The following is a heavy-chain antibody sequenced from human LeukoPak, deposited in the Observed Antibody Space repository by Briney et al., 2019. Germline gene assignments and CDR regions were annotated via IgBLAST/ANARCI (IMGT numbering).Heavy chain of an antibody. V-gene: IGHV1-2*02. Sequence: ASVKVSCKASGYTFTGYYMHWVRQAPGQGPEWMGWINPNSGGTNYAQKFQGRVTMTRDMSTSTVYMELSSLRSEDTAVYYCARAGSSGYYSYVYWGQGTLVTVSS. CDR3: ARAGSSGYYSYVY. CDR1: GYTFTGYY. CDR2: INPNSGGT. J-gene: IGHJ4*02. D-gene: IGHD3-22*01.